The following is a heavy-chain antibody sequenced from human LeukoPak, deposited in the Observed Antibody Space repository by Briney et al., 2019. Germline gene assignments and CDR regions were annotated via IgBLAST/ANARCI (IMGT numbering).Heavy chain of an antibody. CDR1: GVSFGDDT. CDR2: IRRKASGGTT. CDR3: TRPIYGSGSYYFDY. V-gene: IGHV3-49*04. J-gene: IGHJ4*02. Sequence: PGGSLRLSCTASGVSFGDDTMSWGRQAQGKGREGEGFIRRKASGGTTGYAASVKGRFTISRDDSKSIAYLQMDSLKTEDTALYYCTRPIYGSGSYYFDYWGQGTLVTVSS. D-gene: IGHD3-10*01.